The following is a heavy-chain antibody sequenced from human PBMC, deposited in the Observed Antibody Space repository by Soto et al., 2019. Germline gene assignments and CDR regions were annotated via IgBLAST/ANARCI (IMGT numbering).Heavy chain of an antibody. CDR1: GGTFSSYA. CDR3: ASPPNRGEYYFDY. D-gene: IGHD2-21*01. V-gene: IGHV1-69*13. J-gene: IGHJ4*02. Sequence: SVKVSCKASGGTFSSYAISWVRQAPGQGLEWMGGIIPIFGTANYAQKFQGRVTITADESTSTAYMELSSLRSEDTAVYYCASPPNRGEYYFDYWGQGTLVTVSS. CDR2: IIPIFGTA.